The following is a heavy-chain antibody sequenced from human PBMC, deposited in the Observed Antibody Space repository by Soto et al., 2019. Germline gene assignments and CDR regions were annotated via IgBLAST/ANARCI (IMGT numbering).Heavy chain of an antibody. Sequence: GGSLRLSCAASGFTFSSYGMHWVRQAPGKGLEWVAVIWYDGSNKYYADSVKGRFTISRDNSKNTVYLQMNSLRAEDTAVYYCAKRGRGGSWYFDYWGQGTLVTVSS. CDR3: AKRGRGGSWYFDY. D-gene: IGHD2-15*01. CDR2: IWYDGSNK. V-gene: IGHV3-33*06. J-gene: IGHJ4*02. CDR1: GFTFSSYG.